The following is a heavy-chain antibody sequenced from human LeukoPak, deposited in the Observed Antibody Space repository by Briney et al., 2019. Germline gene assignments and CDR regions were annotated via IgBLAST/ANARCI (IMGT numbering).Heavy chain of an antibody. Sequence: SETLSLTCTVSGGSISSSSYYWGWIRQPPGKGLEWIGSIYYSGSTYYNPSLKSRVTISVDTSKNQFSLKLSSVTAADTAVYYCARGDILTGYPNYYFDYWGQGTLVTVSS. V-gene: IGHV4-39*01. CDR2: IYYSGST. D-gene: IGHD3-9*01. CDR1: GGSISSSSYY. J-gene: IGHJ4*02. CDR3: ARGDILTGYPNYYFDY.